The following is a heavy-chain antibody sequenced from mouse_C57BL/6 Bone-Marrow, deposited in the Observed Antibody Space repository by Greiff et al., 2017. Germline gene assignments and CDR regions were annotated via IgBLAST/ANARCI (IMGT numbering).Heavy chain of an antibody. CDR1: GYTFTSYW. D-gene: IGHD2-2*01. CDR3: ARRRLRYFDV. V-gene: IGHV1-52*01. CDR2: IDPSDSDT. Sequence: QVQLQQPGAELVRPGSSVKLSCKASGYTFTSYWMHWVKQRPIQGLEWIGNIDPSDSDTHYNQKFKDKATLTVDKSSSTAYMQLSSLTSEDSAVYYCARRRLRYFDVWGTGTTVTVSS. J-gene: IGHJ1*03.